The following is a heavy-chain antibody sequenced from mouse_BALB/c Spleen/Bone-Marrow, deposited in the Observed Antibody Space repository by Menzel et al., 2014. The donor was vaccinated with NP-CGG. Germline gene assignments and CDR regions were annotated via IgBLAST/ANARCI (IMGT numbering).Heavy chain of an antibody. CDR3: AGGVDDYSWFAY. J-gene: IGHJ3*01. CDR2: INRNGGTN. D-gene: IGHD2-3*01. Sequence: EVMLVESGGGLVQPGGSLKLSCTASGFTFSSYGLSWVRQTPDKRLELVATINRNGGTNSYPDSVKGRFTISRDNAKNTLYLQMSSLKSEDTALYYCAGGVDDYSWFAYWGQGTLVTVSA. CDR1: GFTFSSYG. V-gene: IGHV5-6-3*01.